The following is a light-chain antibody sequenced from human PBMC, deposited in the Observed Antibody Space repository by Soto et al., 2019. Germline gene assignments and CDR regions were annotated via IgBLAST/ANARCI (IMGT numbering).Light chain of an antibody. CDR3: LQVYSFPRT. J-gene: IGKJ1*01. Sequence: DIQMTQSPSSLSASVGDRVTITCRASQSISSYLNWYQQKPGKAPKVLIYAASTLQSGVPSRFSGSGAGTDFTLTISSLQPEDFATYFCLQVYSFPRTFGLGTKVEI. V-gene: IGKV1-39*01. CDR2: AAS. CDR1: QSISSY.